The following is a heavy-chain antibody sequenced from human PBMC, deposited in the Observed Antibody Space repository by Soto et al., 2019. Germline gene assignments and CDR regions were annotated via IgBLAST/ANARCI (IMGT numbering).Heavy chain of an antibody. D-gene: IGHD2-21*02. CDR1: GYTFTSYG. V-gene: IGHV1-18*01. Sequence: ASVKVSCKASGYTFTSYGISWVRQAPGQGLEWMGWISAYNGNTNYAQKLQGWVTMTRDTSISTAYMELSRLRSDDTAVYYCARSLAYCGGDCYFDYWGQGTLVTVSS. J-gene: IGHJ4*02. CDR2: ISAYNGNT. CDR3: ARSLAYCGGDCYFDY.